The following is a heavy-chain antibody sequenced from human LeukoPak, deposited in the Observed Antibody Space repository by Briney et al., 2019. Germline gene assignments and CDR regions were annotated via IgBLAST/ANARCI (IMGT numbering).Heavy chain of an antibody. CDR1: GFTFSSYS. CDR3: ARDHPTYYYGSGTNV. D-gene: IGHD3-10*01. V-gene: IGHV3-21*01. J-gene: IGHJ6*02. Sequence: GGSLRLSCAASGFTFSSYSMNWVRQAPGKGLEWVSSISSSSSYIYYADSVKGRFTISRDNAKNTLYLQMNSLRAEDTAVYYCARDHPTYYYGSGTNVWGQGTTVTVSS. CDR2: ISSSSSYI.